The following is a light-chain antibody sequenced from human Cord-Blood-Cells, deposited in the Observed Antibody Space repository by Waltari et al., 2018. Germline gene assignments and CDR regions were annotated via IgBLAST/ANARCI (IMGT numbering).Light chain of an antibody. V-gene: IGLV1-51*02. CDR3: GTWDSSLSAWV. CDR1: SPNIGNHY. Sequence: SVFTQPPSVSAVPGQMVTISCSGSSPNIGNHYVSWYQQHPGTAPKLLIYENNKRPSGIPDRFSGSKSGTSATLGITGLQTGDEADYYCGTWDSSLSAWVFGGGTKLTVL. CDR2: ENN. J-gene: IGLJ3*02.